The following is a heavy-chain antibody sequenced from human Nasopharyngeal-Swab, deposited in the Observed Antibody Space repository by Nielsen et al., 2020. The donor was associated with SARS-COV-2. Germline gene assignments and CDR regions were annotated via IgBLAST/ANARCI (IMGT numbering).Heavy chain of an antibody. CDR3: ASHIVVVPAAIDH. CDR1: GGSISRGDYY. J-gene: IGHJ4*02. D-gene: IGHD2-2*01. Sequence: SETLSLTCTVSGGSISRGDYYWSWIRQPPGKGLEWVGYIYYSGATYYNPSLKSRVTISLDTSKNQFSLKLNSVTAADTAVYYCASHIVVVPAAIDHWGQGTLVTVSS. CDR2: IYYSGAT. V-gene: IGHV4-30-4*08.